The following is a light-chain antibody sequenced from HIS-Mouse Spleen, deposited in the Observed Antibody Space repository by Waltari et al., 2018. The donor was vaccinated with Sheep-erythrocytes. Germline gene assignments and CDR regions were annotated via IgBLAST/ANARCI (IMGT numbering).Light chain of an antibody. Sequence: QSALTQPASVSGSPGQSITISCTGTSSDVGSYNLVSWYQQHPGKAPKLMIYEGSKRPSGVSNRVSGSNSGNTATLTISGTQAMDEADYYCQAWDSSSWVFGGGTKLTVL. J-gene: IGLJ3*02. CDR3: QAWDSSSWV. CDR1: SSDVGSYNL. V-gene: IGLV2-14*02. CDR2: EGS.